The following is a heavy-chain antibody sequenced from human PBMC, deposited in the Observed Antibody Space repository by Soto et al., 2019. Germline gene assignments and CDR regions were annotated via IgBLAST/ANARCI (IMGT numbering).Heavy chain of an antibody. D-gene: IGHD3-3*01. CDR3: AKDGDFWSGYYNDYYYGMDV. V-gene: IGHV3-23*01. CDR1: GFTLSSYA. CDR2: ISGSGGST. Sequence: GGSLRLSCAASGFTLSSYAMSWVRQAPGKGLEWVSAISGSGGSTYYADSVKGRFTISRDNSKNTLYLQMNSLRAEDTAVYYCAKDGDFWSGYYNDYYYGMDVWGQGTTVTVSS. J-gene: IGHJ6*02.